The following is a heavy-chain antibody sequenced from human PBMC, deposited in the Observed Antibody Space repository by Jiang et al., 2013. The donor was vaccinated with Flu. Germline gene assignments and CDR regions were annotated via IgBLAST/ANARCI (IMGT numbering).Heavy chain of an antibody. V-gene: IGHV1-2*02. J-gene: IGHJ3*02. D-gene: IGHD6-13*01. CDR1: GYTFTGYY. CDR3: ARADGIAAAGGAFDI. CDR2: INPNSGGT. Sequence: GAEVKKPGASVKVSCKASGYTFTGYYMHWVRQAPGQGLEWMGWINPNSGGTNYAQKFQGRVTMTRDTSISTAYMELSRLRSDDTAVYYCARADGIAAAGGAFDIWGQGTMVTVSS.